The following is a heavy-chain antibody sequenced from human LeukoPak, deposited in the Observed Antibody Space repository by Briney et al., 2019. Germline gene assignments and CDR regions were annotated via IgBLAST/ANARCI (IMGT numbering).Heavy chain of an antibody. CDR3: ARSTDSLANYFDY. V-gene: IGHV1-69*04. J-gene: IGHJ4*02. Sequence: SVKVSCKASGGTFSSYAISWVRQAPGQGLEWVGRIIPILGIANYAQKFQGRVTITADKSTSTAYMELSSLRSEDTAVYYCARSTDSLANYFDYWGQGTLVTVSS. CDR2: IIPILGIA. D-gene: IGHD3-22*01. CDR1: GGTFSSYA.